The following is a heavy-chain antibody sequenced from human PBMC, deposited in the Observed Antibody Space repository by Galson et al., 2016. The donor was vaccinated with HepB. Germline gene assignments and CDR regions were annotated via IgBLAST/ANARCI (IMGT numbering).Heavy chain of an antibody. J-gene: IGHJ4*02. CDR3: VRDLDYGDYVFDY. Sequence: SLRLSCAASGFTFSSYGMHWVRQAPGKGLEWVAVIPYDGRNKNYADSVKGRFTISRDNSKNTLYLQMNGLRAEDAAVYYCVRDLDYGDYVFDYWGQGTLVTVSS. CDR1: GFTFSSYG. CDR2: IPYDGRNK. V-gene: IGHV3-30*03. D-gene: IGHD4-17*01.